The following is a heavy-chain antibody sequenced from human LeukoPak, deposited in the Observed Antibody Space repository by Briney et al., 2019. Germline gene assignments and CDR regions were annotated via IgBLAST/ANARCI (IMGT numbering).Heavy chain of an antibody. J-gene: IGHJ3*01. CDR2: INGGGDAT. V-gene: IGHV3-23*01. CDR3: ARCTASCYANAFDV. Sequence: GGSLRLSCAASGFTFSSYAMGWVRQAPGKGLEWASAINGGGDATEYADSVKGRFTISRDNSKKTLYLQMNSLRPEDTAVYYCARCTASCYANAFDVWGQGTLLTVSS. CDR1: GFTFSSYA. D-gene: IGHD2-2*01.